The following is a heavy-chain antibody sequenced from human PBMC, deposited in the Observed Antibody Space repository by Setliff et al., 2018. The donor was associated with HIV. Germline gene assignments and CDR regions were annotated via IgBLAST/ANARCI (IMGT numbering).Heavy chain of an antibody. D-gene: IGHD3-3*01. J-gene: IGHJ4*02. V-gene: IGHV1-18*01. CDR3: ARDSDNFWSGYCAAFDY. CDR2: ISAYNGNT. Sequence: ASVKVSCKASGYTFTSYGISWVRQAPGQGLEWMGWISAYNGNTNYAQKLQGRVTMTTDTSSSTAYLDLGSLRSDDTAVYYCARDSDNFWSGYCAAFDYWGQGTLVTVSS. CDR1: GYTFTSYG.